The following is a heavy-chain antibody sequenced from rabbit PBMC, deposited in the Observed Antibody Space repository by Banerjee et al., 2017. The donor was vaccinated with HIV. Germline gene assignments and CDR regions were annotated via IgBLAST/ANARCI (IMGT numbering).Heavy chain of an antibody. Sequence: QSLEESGGDLVKPGASLTLTCTASGFDFSSYYMSWVRQAPGKGLEWIGIIYAGEGSTDYASWVDGRFTISSDNAQNTVDLQMNSLTAADTATYFCARGYYNSDWGAFDPWGPGTLVTVS. D-gene: IGHD4-1*01. CDR2: IYAGEGST. J-gene: IGHJ2*01. CDR1: GFDFSSYY. CDR3: ARGYYNSDWGAFDP. V-gene: IGHV1S7*01.